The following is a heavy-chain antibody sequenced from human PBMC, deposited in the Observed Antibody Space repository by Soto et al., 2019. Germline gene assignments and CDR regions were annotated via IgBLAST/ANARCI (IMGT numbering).Heavy chain of an antibody. V-gene: IGHV3-15*01. Sequence: PGGSLRLSCAASGFTFSNAWMSWVRQAPGKGLEWVGRIKSKTDGGTTDYAAPVKGRFTISRDDSKNTLYLQMNSLKTEDTAVYYFTTDHHAELATYDFDYWGQGTLVTVSS. CDR1: GFTFSNAW. CDR2: IKSKTDGGTT. CDR3: TTDHHAELATYDFDY. D-gene: IGHD3-22*01. J-gene: IGHJ4*02.